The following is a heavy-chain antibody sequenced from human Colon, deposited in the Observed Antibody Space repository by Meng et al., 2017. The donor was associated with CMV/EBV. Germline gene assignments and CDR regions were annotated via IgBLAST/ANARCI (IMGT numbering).Heavy chain of an antibody. V-gene: IGHV4-59*12. CDR2: IYHSGTT. Sequence: SETLSLTCTVSGGSITSSFWSWIRQPPGKGLEWIGYIYHSGTTNYNPSLKSRVTMSRDDLKSTLYLHMNSLKTEDTGVYYCARRYNWGQGTLVTVSS. CDR1: GGSITSSF. CDR3: ARRYN. D-gene: IGHD5-18*01. J-gene: IGHJ4*02.